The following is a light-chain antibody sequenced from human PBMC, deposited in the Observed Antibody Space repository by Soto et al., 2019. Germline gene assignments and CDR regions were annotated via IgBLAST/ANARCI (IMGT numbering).Light chain of an antibody. V-gene: IGKV3-15*01. CDR2: GAS. CDR1: QSVSST. CDR3: QQYNNWPRT. Sequence: EIVMTQSPATLSVSPGETVTLSCRASQSVSSTLAWYQQKPGQAPRLLIYGASTRATDIPARFTGSGSGTEFTLTINSLQSEDFAVYYCQQYNNWPRTFGQGTKVDI. J-gene: IGKJ1*01.